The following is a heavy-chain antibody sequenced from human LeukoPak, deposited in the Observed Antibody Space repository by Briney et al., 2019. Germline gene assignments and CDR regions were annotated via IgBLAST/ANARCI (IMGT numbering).Heavy chain of an antibody. V-gene: IGHV4-59*01. CDR3: ARAQGWARGITPYYYMDV. CDR1: GGSISSYY. D-gene: IGHD3-10*01. CDR2: IYYSGSI. J-gene: IGHJ6*03. Sequence: SETLSLTCTVSGGSISSYYWSWIRQPPGKGLEWIGYIYYSGSINYKPSLKSRVTISVDTSKNQFSLKLNSVTAADTAVYYCARAQGWARGITPYYYMDVWGKGTTVAISS.